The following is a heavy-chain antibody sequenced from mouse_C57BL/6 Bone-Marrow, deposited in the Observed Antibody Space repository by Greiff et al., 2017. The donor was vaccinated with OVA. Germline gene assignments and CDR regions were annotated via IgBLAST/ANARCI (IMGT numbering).Heavy chain of an antibody. J-gene: IGHJ1*03. CDR1: GYTFTDHT. CDR3: ARGGYYGSSCWYFDV. Sequence: VQLQESDAELVKPGASVKISCKVSGYTFTDHTIHWMKQRPEQGLEWIGYIYPRDGSTKYNEKFKGKATLTADKSSSTAYMQLNSLTSEDSAVYFCARGGYYGSSCWYFDVWGTGTTVTVSS. CDR2: IYPRDGST. V-gene: IGHV1-78*01. D-gene: IGHD1-1*01.